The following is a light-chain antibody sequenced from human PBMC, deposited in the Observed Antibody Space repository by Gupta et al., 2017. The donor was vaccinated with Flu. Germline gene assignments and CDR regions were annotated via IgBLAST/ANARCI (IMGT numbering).Light chain of an antibody. Sequence: DFQMTQSPSTLSASVGDRVTITCRASQSISSWLAWYQQKPGKAPKLLIYKASSLESGVPSRFSGSGSGTEFTLTISSRQPDDFATYYCQQYNSYSWTFGQGTKVEIK. V-gene: IGKV1-5*03. CDR2: KAS. CDR1: QSISSW. J-gene: IGKJ1*01. CDR3: QQYNSYSWT.